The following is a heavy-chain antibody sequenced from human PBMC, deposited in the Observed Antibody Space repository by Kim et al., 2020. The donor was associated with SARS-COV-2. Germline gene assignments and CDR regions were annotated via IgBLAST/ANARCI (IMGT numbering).Heavy chain of an antibody. CDR3: ARMAGIVGATGFDY. D-gene: IGHD1-26*01. Sequence: SETLSLTCAVSGDSISSSNWWSWVRQSPGKGLEWIGEIYHSGSTNYNPSLKTRVTISVDKSKNQFSLKLNSVTAADTAVYYCARMAGIVGATGFDYWGQGTLVTVSS. V-gene: IGHV4-4*02. CDR1: GDSISSSNW. CDR2: IYHSGST. J-gene: IGHJ4*02.